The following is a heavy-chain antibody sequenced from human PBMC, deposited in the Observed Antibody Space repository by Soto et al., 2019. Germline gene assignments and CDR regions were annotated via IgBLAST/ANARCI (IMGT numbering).Heavy chain of an antibody. CDR1: GGSFSGYY. CDR2: INHSGST. Sequence: PSETLSLTCAVYGGSFSGYYWSWIRQPPGKGLEWIGEINHSGSTNYNPSLKSRVTISVDTSKNQFSLKLSSVTAADTAVYYCASASVQLWPEYYYYGMDVWGQGTTVTVSS. V-gene: IGHV4-34*01. CDR3: ASASVQLWPEYYYYGMDV. J-gene: IGHJ6*02. D-gene: IGHD5-18*01.